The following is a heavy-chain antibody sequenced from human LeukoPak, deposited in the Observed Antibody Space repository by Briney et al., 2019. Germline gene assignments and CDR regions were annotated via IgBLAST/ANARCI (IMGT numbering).Heavy chain of an antibody. CDR2: ISAYNGNT. V-gene: IGHV1-18*01. J-gene: IGHJ4*02. CDR1: GYTFTSYG. CDR3: ARETYYYGSGSYSYDNYYFDY. Sequence: ASVKVSCKASGYTFTSYGISWVRQAPGQGLEWMGWISAYNGNTNYAQKLQGRVTMTTDTSTSTAYMGLRSLRSDDTAVYYCARETYYYGSGSYSYDNYYFDYWGQGTLVTVSS. D-gene: IGHD3-10*01.